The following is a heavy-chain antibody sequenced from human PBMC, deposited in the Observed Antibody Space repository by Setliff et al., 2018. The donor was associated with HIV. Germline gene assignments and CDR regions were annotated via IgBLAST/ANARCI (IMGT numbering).Heavy chain of an antibody. D-gene: IGHD3-9*01. CDR3: ARSAYDILTGEWYFDY. CDR1: GASISSTTYY. J-gene: IGHJ4*02. V-gene: IGHV4-39*07. CDR2: IYNSGRT. Sequence: SETLSLTCAVSGASISSTTYYWGWVRQPPGKGLEWIGSIYNSGRTYYNLSLKSRVTISVDTSKNQFSLKLTSVTAADTAVYYCARSAYDILTGEWYFDYWGQGTLVTVSS.